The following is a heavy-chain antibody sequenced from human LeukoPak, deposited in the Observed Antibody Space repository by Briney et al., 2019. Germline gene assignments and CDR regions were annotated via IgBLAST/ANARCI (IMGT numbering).Heavy chain of an antibody. D-gene: IGHD2-15*01. CDR2: IIPILGIA. CDR1: GYTFTSYG. J-gene: IGHJ5*02. V-gene: IGHV1-69*04. Sequence: ASVKVSCKASGYTFTSYGISWVRQAPGQGLEWMGRIIPILGIANYAQKFQGRVTITADKSTSTAYMELSSLRSEDTAVYYCARALGYCSGGSCSWGQGTLVTVSS. CDR3: ARALGYCSGGSCS.